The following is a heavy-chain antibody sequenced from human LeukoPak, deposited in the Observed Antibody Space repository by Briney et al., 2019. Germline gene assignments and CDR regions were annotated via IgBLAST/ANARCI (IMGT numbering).Heavy chain of an antibody. J-gene: IGHJ5*02. CDR3: AQARNFDWLFEA. D-gene: IGHD3-9*01. Sequence: GGSLRLSCAASGFTFSSYGMHWVRQAPGKGLEWVSSISSSSSYIYYADSVKGRFTISRDNAKNSLYLQMNSLRAEDTAVYYCAQARNFDWLFEAWGQGTLVTVSS. CDR2: ISSSSSYI. V-gene: IGHV3-21*01. CDR1: GFTFSSYG.